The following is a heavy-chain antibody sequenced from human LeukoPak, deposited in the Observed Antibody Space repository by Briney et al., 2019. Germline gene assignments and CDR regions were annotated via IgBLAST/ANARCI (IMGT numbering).Heavy chain of an antibody. J-gene: IGHJ3*02. CDR1: GFTFSTYT. V-gene: IGHV3-21*01. Sequence: RPGGSLRLSCAASGFTFSTYTMNWVRQAPGKGLEWVSSISRDSSYIFYADSVKGRFTISRDNAKNSLYLQMNSLRAEDTAVYYCARALDAFDIWGQGTMVTVSS. CDR3: ARALDAFDI. CDR2: ISRDSSYI.